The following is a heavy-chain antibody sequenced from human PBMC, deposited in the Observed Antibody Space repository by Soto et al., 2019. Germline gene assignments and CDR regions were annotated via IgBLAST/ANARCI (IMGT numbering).Heavy chain of an antibody. CDR3: ARVNTMIVVVILSNWFDP. J-gene: IGHJ5*02. CDR1: GGSISSSNW. Sequence: SETLSLTCAVSGGSISSSNWWSWVRQPPGKGLEWIGEIYHSGSTNYNPSLKSRVTISVDKSKNQFSLKLSSVTAADTAVYYCARVNTMIVVVILSNWFDPWGQGTLVTVSS. V-gene: IGHV4-4*02. D-gene: IGHD3-22*01. CDR2: IYHSGST.